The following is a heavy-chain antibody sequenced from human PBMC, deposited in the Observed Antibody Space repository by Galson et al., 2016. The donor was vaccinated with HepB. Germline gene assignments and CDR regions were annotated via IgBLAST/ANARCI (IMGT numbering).Heavy chain of an antibody. CDR1: GFTFSSYA. CDR2: ISVSGGRT. CDR3: ARALTGIVATGGH. J-gene: IGHJ1*01. Sequence: SLRLSCAASGFTFSSYAMSWVRQAPGKGLQWVSAISVSGGRTYYADSVKGRFTIARDNSQNTLFLQMNSLRGDDTAMYYCARALTGIVATGGHWGQGTLVIVSS. D-gene: IGHD5-12*01. V-gene: IGHV3-23*01.